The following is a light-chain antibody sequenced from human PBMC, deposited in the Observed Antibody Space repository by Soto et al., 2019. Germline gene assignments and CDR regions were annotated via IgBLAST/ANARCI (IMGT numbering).Light chain of an antibody. Sequence: DIQMTQSPSSLSASVGDRVTITCRASQSISTYLNWYQQEPGKAPKLLIYAVSVLQSGVPSRFSGSGSGTDFALTISSLQPEDSATYYCQQYETFSGTFGPGTKVDIK. CDR3: QQYETFSGT. J-gene: IGKJ1*01. V-gene: IGKV1-39*01. CDR2: AVS. CDR1: QSISTY.